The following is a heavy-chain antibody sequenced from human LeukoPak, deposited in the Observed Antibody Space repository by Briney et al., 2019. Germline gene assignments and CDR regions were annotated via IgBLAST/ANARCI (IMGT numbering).Heavy chain of an antibody. J-gene: IGHJ6*03. V-gene: IGHV4-39*01. CDR3: ARQISDYYYYYMDV. D-gene: IGHD2/OR15-2a*01. CDR1: GGSISTSAFY. CDR2: IYDSGNE. Sequence: PSETLSLTCTVSGGSISTSAFYWGWIRQPPGKGLEWIGSIYDSGNEFYNPSLKSRVTISADTSKTQSSLKLNSVTAADTAMYYCARQISDYYYYYMDVWGEGITVTVSS.